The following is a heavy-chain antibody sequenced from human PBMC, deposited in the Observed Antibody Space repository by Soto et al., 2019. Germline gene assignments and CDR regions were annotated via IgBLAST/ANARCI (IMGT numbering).Heavy chain of an antibody. D-gene: IGHD6-13*01. CDR1: EGTFNSYA. Sequence: QAQVVQSGAEVRKPGSSVKLSCKASEGTFNSYAIAWVRQAPGQGLEWMGGIIPYYNTLNYAQKFQDRVTVIADDSTNTVYMELSSLRSDDTALYFCASGASRWYPYFFDSWAQGTLVTVSS. CDR2: IIPYYNTL. CDR3: ASGASRWYPYFFDS. J-gene: IGHJ4*02. V-gene: IGHV1-69*01.